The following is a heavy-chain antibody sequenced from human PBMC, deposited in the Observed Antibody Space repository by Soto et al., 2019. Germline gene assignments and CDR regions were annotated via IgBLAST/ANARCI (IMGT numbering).Heavy chain of an antibody. D-gene: IGHD3-9*01. J-gene: IGHJ6*02. CDR3: AKARPLDLGYCYYGMDV. Sequence: VGSLRLSCAASGFTFSSYAMSWVRQAPGKGLEWVSAISGSGGSTYYADSVKGRFTISRDNSKNTLYLQMNSLRAEDAAVYYCAKARPLDLGYCYYGMDVWGQGTTVTVSS. CDR1: GFTFSSYA. V-gene: IGHV3-23*01. CDR2: ISGSGGST.